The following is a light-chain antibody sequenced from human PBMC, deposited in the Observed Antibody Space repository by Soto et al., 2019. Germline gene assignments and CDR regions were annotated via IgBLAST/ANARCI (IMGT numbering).Light chain of an antibody. J-gene: IGKJ1*01. CDR2: GAS. V-gene: IGKV3-15*01. CDR3: QQYNSWPRT. CDR1: QSIDTK. Sequence: EIVMTQSPATLSVSPGERATLSCWASQSIDTKLAWYQQKPGQAPGLLIYGASTRATGVPVRFSGSGSGTDFTLTISSLQSEDSAVYYCQQYNSWPRTFGQGTKVEIK.